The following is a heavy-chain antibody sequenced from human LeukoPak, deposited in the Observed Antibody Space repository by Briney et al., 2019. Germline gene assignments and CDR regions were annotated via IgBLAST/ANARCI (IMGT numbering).Heavy chain of an antibody. D-gene: IGHD6-13*01. V-gene: IGHV3-23*01. CDR2: IDSSGGSA. CDR3: AKGPGPGYSSSWYSDY. CDR1: GLTFSGHA. Sequence: GGSLRLSCAASGLTFSGHAMNWVRQAPGKGLEWVSVIDSSGGSAYYADSVKGRFTISRDNSKNTLYLQTNSLRAEDTAVYYCAKGPGPGYSSSWYSDYWGQGTLVTVSS. J-gene: IGHJ4*02.